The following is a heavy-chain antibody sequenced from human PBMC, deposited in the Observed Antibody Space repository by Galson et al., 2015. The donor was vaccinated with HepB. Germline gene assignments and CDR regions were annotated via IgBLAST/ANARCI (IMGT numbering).Heavy chain of an antibody. Sequence: SLRLSCAASGFTFSSYAMSWVRQAPGKGLEWVSAISGSGGSTYYADSVKGRFTISRDNSKNTLYLQMNSLRAEDTAVYYCATSGVAMVQYYYYGMDVWGQGTTVTVSS. D-gene: IGHD5-18*01. CDR3: ATSGVAMVQYYYYGMDV. J-gene: IGHJ6*02. CDR2: ISGSGGST. V-gene: IGHV3-23*01. CDR1: GFTFSSYA.